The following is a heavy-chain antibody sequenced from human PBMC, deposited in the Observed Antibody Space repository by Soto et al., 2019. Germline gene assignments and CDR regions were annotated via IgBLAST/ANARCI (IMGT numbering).Heavy chain of an antibody. D-gene: IGHD6-19*01. CDR2: ISAYNGNT. J-gene: IGHJ4*02. CDR1: GYTFTSYG. Sequence: ASLKVSCKASGYTFTSYGISWVRQTHGQGLEWMGWISAYNGNTNYAQKLQGRVTMTTDTSTSTAYMELRSLRSDDTAVYYGARESLSSGCYLYWGQGTLVTVSS. V-gene: IGHV1-18*01. CDR3: ARESLSSGCYLY.